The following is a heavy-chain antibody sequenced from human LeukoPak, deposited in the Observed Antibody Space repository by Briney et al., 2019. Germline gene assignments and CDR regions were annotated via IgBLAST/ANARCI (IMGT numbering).Heavy chain of an antibody. CDR3: VSCCTNDRSRYLHDFEY. CDR1: VGTFISYA. Sequence: ASVKVSFKACVGTFISYAIGGLRQAPGQGLEWMGGIIPIFGTANYAQKFQGRVTITADESTSTAYMELSRLRSEDTAVYYCVSCCTNDRSRYLHDFEYWGPGTLVTVSS. D-gene: IGHD3-22*01. V-gene: IGHV1-69*13. J-gene: IGHJ4*02. CDR2: IIPIFGTA.